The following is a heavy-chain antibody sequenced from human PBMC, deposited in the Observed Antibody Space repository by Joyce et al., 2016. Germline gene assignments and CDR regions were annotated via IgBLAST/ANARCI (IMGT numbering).Heavy chain of an antibody. CDR3: TRVRGIAVTGTDY. Sequence: QVQLVESGGGVVQPGRSLRLSCAASGFTFRTFGMHWVRQATGKGLEGVAMICYDGTNKYYADYVKGRFTISRDNSKNTLFLQMNSLRADDTAMYYCTRVRGIAVTGTDYWGQGTLVTVSS. J-gene: IGHJ4*02. D-gene: IGHD6-19*01. CDR2: ICYDGTNK. CDR1: GFTFRTFG. V-gene: IGHV3-33*01.